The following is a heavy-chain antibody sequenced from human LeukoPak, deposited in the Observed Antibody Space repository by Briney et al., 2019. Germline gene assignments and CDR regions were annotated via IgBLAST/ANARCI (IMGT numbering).Heavy chain of an antibody. CDR3: MRDSY. CDR2: INTGNGNS. Sequence: ASVKVSCKTSGYTFTDYAINWVRQAPGQGLEWMGWINTGNGNSIYAQGFTGRFVFSLDTSVSTAYLQINSLEAGDTALYYCMRDSYWGQGTQVTVSS. CDR1: GYTFTDYA. V-gene: IGHV7-4-1*02. J-gene: IGHJ4*02.